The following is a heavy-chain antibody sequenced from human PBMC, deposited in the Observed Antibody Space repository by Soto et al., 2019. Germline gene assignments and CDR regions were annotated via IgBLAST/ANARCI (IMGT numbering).Heavy chain of an antibody. Sequence: VASVKVSWKASGYTFTGYYMNWVRQAPGQGLEWMGWINPKSGNTKYAQKFQGRVTMTRDTSMTTAYMELTRLRSDDTAVFYCARDSSGFAENWLDPWGQGTLVTVSS. CDR3: ARDSSGFAENWLDP. V-gene: IGHV1-2*02. CDR2: INPKSGNT. CDR1: GYTFTGYY. D-gene: IGHD3-22*01. J-gene: IGHJ5*02.